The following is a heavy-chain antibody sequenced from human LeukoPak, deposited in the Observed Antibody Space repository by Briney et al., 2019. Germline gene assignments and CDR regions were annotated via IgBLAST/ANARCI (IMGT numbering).Heavy chain of an antibody. D-gene: IGHD3-16*01. V-gene: IGHV3-30*03. J-gene: IGHJ5*02. CDR2: ISYDGSNE. CDR3: ARGLYAAPVP. Sequence: GGSLRLSCAASGFTFSIYGMHWVRQAPGKGLEWVALISYDGSNEFYADSVKGRFTISRDNSKNTMYLQMNSLRAEDTAVYYCARGLYAAPVPWGQGTLVTVSS. CDR1: GFTFSIYG.